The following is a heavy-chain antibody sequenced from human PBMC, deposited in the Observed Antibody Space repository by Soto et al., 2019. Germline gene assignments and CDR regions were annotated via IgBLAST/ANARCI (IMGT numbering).Heavy chain of an antibody. V-gene: IGHV3-23*01. Sequence: EVQLLESGGGLVQPGGSLRLSCAASGITFSSYAMSWVRQAPGKGLEWVSAISGSGGSTYYADSVKGRFTISRDNSKNTLYLQMNSLRAEDTAVYYCAKEVRSMIVVVITSFDYWGQGTLVTVSS. J-gene: IGHJ4*02. CDR3: AKEVRSMIVVVITSFDY. CDR2: ISGSGGST. D-gene: IGHD3-22*01. CDR1: GITFSSYA.